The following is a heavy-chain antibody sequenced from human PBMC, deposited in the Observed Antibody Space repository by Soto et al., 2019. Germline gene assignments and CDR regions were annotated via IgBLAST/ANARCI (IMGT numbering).Heavy chain of an antibody. D-gene: IGHD3-22*01. CDR3: ARVGYYDSSGYPYYGMDV. V-gene: IGHV1-69*01. CDR1: GGTFSSYA. Sequence: SVKVSCKASGGTFSSYAISCVLQAPGQGLEWMGGIIPIFGTANYAQKFQGRVTITADESTSTAYMELSSLRSEDTAVYYCARVGYYDSSGYPYYGMDVWGQGTTVTVS. CDR2: IIPIFGTA. J-gene: IGHJ6*02.